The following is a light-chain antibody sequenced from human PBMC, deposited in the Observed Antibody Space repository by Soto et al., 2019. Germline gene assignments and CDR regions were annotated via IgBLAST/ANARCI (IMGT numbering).Light chain of an antibody. V-gene: IGKV1-5*03. CDR2: KAS. Sequence: DIQMTRSPSALSASVGDKVIINCRASETISDSLAWYQQKPGKPPKELIYKASILQNEVPSRFRGSGFGTEFSLTITSLQPEDFGTYYCQQYKSSVWTFGQGTKVEVK. CDR1: ETISDS. CDR3: QQYKSSVWT. J-gene: IGKJ1*01.